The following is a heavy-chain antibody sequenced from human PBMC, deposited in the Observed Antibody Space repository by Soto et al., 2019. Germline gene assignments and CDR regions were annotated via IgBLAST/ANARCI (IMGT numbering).Heavy chain of an antibody. CDR2: VENSGST. CDR1: GGSVRSESYY. D-gene: IGHD2-21*01. Sequence: WETLSLTCSVSGGSVRSESYYWIWIRQTPGKGLEWIGNVENSGSTQYNPSLKSRVTISVDTSKNQFSLKLSSMTGADTAVYYCASERGDSQWIHPWGQGPLVTVSS. J-gene: IGHJ5*02. V-gene: IGHV4-61*01. CDR3: ASERGDSQWIHP.